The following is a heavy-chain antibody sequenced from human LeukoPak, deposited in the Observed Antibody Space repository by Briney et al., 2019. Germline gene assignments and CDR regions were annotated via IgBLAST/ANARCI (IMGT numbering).Heavy chain of an antibody. V-gene: IGHV1-8*01. CDR3: ARNMAVAGTPGV. CDR2: MNPNSGNT. D-gene: IGHD6-19*01. CDR1: GYTFTSYD. J-gene: IGHJ4*02. Sequence: ASVKVSCKASGYTFTSYDINWVRQATGQGLEWMGWMNPNSGNTGYAQQFQGRVTVTRDTSASTAYMEVSSLRSEDTAVYYCARNMAVAGTPGVWGQGTLVTVSS.